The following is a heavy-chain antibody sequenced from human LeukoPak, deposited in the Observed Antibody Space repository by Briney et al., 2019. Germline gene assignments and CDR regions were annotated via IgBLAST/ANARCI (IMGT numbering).Heavy chain of an antibody. J-gene: IGHJ3*02. D-gene: IGHD3-22*01. CDR3: ARVYYDSSGYQETPDAFDI. V-gene: IGHV4-59*01. Sequence: SETLSLTCTVSGGSISSYYWSWIRQPPGKGLEWIGYIYYSGSTNYNPSLKSRVTISVDPSKNQFSLKLSSVTAADTAVYHCARVYYDSSGYQETPDAFDIWGQGTMVTVSS. CDR1: GGSISSYY. CDR2: IYYSGST.